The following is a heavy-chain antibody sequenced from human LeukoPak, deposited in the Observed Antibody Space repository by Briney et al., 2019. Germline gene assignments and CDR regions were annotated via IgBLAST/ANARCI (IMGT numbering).Heavy chain of an antibody. CDR2: INQDGTLK. Sequence: GGSLRLSCAVSGFTFSDYWVTWVRQTPGKGLEFVANINQDGTLKTYVDYVRGRFTISRDNAKNALYLQMSSLGVDDTAIYSCARDPGYSSFDYWGRGTLVTVSS. D-gene: IGHD5-18*01. CDR3: ARDPGYSSFDY. J-gene: IGHJ4*02. V-gene: IGHV3-7*01. CDR1: GFTFSDYW.